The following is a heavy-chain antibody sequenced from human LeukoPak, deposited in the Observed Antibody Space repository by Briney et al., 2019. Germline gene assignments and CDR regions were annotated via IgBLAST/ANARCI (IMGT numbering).Heavy chain of an antibody. J-gene: IGHJ4*02. V-gene: IGHV3-23*01. CDR1: GFTFSSSA. Sequence: GGSLRLSCAASGFTFSSSAMSWVRLAPGKGLEWVSGISGSDGSTYYADSVKGRFTISRDNSKNTLYLQMNSLRAEDTAVYYCAKDSYYDYVWGSYRYTNKFDYWGQGTLVTVSS. D-gene: IGHD3-16*02. CDR3: AKDSYYDYVWGSYRYTNKFDY. CDR2: ISGSDGST.